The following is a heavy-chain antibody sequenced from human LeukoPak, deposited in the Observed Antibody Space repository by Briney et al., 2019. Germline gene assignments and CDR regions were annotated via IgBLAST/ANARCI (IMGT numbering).Heavy chain of an antibody. Sequence: GGSLRLSCAASGFTFSSYAIHWVRQAPGKGLEWVAVVSNDGRNKYYADSVKGRFTISRDNYKNMLYLQMNSLRAEDTAVYYCARGSFSCSWYCDYWGQGTLVTVSS. D-gene: IGHD6-13*01. V-gene: IGHV3-30*04. CDR2: VSNDGRNK. CDR1: GFTFSSYA. J-gene: IGHJ4*02. CDR3: ARGSFSCSWYCDY.